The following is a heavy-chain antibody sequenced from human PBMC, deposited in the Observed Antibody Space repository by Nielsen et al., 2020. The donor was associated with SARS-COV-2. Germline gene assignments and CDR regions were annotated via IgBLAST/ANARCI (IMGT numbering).Heavy chain of an antibody. Sequence: GGSLRLSCAASGFTFSSYAMHWVRQAPGKGLEWVAVISYDGSNKYYADSVKGRFTISRDNSKNTLYLQMNSLRAEDTAVYYCARDLEGSSSWKRNYYYGMDVWGQGTTVTVSS. D-gene: IGHD6-13*01. CDR3: ARDLEGSSSWKRNYYYGMDV. J-gene: IGHJ6*02. CDR1: GFTFSSYA. CDR2: ISYDGSNK. V-gene: IGHV3-30*04.